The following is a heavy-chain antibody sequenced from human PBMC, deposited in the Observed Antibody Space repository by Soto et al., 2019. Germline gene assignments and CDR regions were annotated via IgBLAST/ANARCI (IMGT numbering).Heavy chain of an antibody. V-gene: IGHV4-34*01. CDR2: INHSGST. Sequence: PSETLSLTCAVYGGSFSGYYWSWIRQPPGKGLEWIGEINHSGSTNYNPSLKSRVTISVDTSKNQFSLKLSSVTAADTAVYYCARRKTRIFGVVTPYYYGMDVWGQGTTVTVSS. J-gene: IGHJ6*02. CDR1: GGSFSGYY. CDR3: ARRKTRIFGVVTPYYYGMDV. D-gene: IGHD3-3*01.